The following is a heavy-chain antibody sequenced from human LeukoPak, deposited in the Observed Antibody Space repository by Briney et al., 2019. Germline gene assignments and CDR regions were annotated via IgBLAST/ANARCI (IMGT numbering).Heavy chain of an antibody. J-gene: IGHJ6*02. CDR3: ASTSEMATTNYYYYYGMDV. D-gene: IGHD5-24*01. Sequence: GSSVKVSCKASGGTFSSYAISWVRQAPGQGLEWMGRIIPILGIANYAQKLQGRVTMTTDTSTSTAYMELRSLRSDDTAVYYCASTSEMATTNYYYYYGMDVWGQGTTVTVSS. V-gene: IGHV1-69*04. CDR1: GGTFSSYA. CDR2: IIPILGIA.